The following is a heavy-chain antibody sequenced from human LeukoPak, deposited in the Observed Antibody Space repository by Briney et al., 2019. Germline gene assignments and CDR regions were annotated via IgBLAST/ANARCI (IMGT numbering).Heavy chain of an antibody. J-gene: IGHJ5*02. Sequence: SVKVSCKASGGTFSSYAITWVRQAPGQGLEWMGGIIPIFGTANYAQKFQGRVTITTDESTSTAYMELSSLRSEDTAVYYCARRRGLNWNYWGWFDPWGQGTLVTVSS. CDR2: IIPIFGTA. CDR3: ARRRGLNWNYWGWFDP. CDR1: GGTFSSYA. V-gene: IGHV1-69*05. D-gene: IGHD1-7*01.